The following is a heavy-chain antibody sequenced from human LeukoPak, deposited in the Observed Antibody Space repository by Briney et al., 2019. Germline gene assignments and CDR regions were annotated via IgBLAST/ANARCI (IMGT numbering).Heavy chain of an antibody. D-gene: IGHD6-19*01. V-gene: IGHV3-23*01. J-gene: IGHJ4*02. CDR1: LFTFSSDA. Sequence: PGGSLRLSCVASLFTFSSDAMSWVRQAPGKGLEWVSVISGNGGSTYYADSVKGRFTISRDNLKNTLYVQMNSLRAEDTAVYYCAKANSGWYFDPFDYWGQGTLVTVSS. CDR3: AKANSGWYFDPFDY. CDR2: ISGNGGST.